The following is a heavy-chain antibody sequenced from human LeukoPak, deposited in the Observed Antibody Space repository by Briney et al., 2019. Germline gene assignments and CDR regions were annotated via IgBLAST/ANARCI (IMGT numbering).Heavy chain of an antibody. D-gene: IGHD1-14*01. CDR3: ATATGLRRWFKAFDI. Sequence: GASVKVSCKVSGYTLTELSMHWVRQAPGKGLEWMGGFDPEDGETIYAQRFQGRVTMTEDTSTDTAYMELSSLRSEDTAVYYCATATGLRRWFKAFDIWGQGTMVTVSS. CDR1: GYTLTELS. J-gene: IGHJ3*02. CDR2: FDPEDGET. V-gene: IGHV1-24*01.